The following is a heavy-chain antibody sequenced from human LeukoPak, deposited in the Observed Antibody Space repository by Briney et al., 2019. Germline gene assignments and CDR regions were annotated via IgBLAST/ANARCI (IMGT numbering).Heavy chain of an antibody. D-gene: IGHD3-16*01. CDR1: GFTFSTYW. V-gene: IGHV3-7*01. CDR3: GRVVTVGVFYFDY. J-gene: IGHJ4*02. Sequence: GGSLRLSCAASGFTFSTYWMSWVCQTPGKGLERVANIKVDGSEKYYGGSVKGRFNISRNTPKISMFLQRDSLRAEDTAVYYWGRVVTVGVFYFDYWGQGTLITVSS. CDR2: IKVDGSEK.